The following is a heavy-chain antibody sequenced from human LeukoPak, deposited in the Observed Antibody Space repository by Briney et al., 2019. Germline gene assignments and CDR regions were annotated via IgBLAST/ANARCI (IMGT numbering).Heavy chain of an antibody. CDR1: GFTFSSYA. CDR3: AKGDFWSGYYNNPFFDN. D-gene: IGHD3-3*01. Sequence: GGSLRLSCAASGFTFSSYAMSWLRQTPGRGLEWVAGISYSGGSTFYADSVKGRFTISRDNSKNTLYLQMNGLRAEDTAAYHCAKGDFWSGYYNNPFFDNWGRGTLVTVSS. V-gene: IGHV3-23*01. J-gene: IGHJ4*02. CDR2: ISYSGGST.